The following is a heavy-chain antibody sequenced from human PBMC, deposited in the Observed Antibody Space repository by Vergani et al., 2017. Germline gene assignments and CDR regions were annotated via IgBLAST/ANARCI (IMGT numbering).Heavy chain of an antibody. D-gene: IGHD1-1*01. CDR3: ARDGAAELEN. V-gene: IGHV3-21*05. CDR2: ISSSSSYI. CDR1: GFTFSSYS. Sequence: EVQLVESGGGLVQPGGSLRLSCAASGFTFSSYSMNWVRQAPGKGLEWVSYISSSSSYIYYADSVKGRFTISRDNAKNSLYLQMNSLRAEDTAVYYCARDGAAELENWGQGTLVTVSS. J-gene: IGHJ4*02.